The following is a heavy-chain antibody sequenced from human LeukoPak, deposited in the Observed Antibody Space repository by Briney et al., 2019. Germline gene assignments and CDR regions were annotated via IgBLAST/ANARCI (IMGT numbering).Heavy chain of an antibody. CDR1: EFTFSIYA. V-gene: IGHV3-23*01. Sequence: RAGGSLRLSCVASEFTFSIYAMNWVRQAPGKGLEWVSGISGSGGSIYYADSVKGRFTISRDNSKNTLYLQMNSLRAEDTAVYYCAKVMITFGGVIVGFDYWGQGTLVTVSS. CDR3: AKVMITFGGVIVGFDY. CDR2: ISGSGGSI. J-gene: IGHJ4*02. D-gene: IGHD3-16*02.